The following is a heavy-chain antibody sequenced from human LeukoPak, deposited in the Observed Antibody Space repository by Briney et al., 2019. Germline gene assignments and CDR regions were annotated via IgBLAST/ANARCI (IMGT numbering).Heavy chain of an antibody. Sequence: SQTLSLTCTVSGGSISSGSYYWSWIRQPAGKGLEWIGRIYTSGSTNYNPSLKSRVTISVDTSKNQFSLKLSSVTAADTAVYCCARDSTVTLDYWGQGTLVTVSS. CDR3: ARDSTVTLDY. CDR2: IYTSGST. J-gene: IGHJ4*02. V-gene: IGHV4-61*02. D-gene: IGHD4-17*01. CDR1: GGSISSGSYY.